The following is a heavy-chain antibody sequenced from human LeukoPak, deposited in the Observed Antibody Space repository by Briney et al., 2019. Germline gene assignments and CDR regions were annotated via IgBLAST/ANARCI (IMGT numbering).Heavy chain of an antibody. Sequence: SETLSLTCTVSGDAITSDKYYWGWIRQPPGKGLEWIGNIHHSGSTYYNPSLKSRVTISVDRSKNQFSLKLSSVTAADTAVYYCARGDFDYDSSGSYDYWGQGTLVTVSS. CDR2: IHHSGST. CDR1: GDAITSDKYY. D-gene: IGHD3-22*01. CDR3: ARGDFDYDSSGSYDY. V-gene: IGHV4-39*07. J-gene: IGHJ4*02.